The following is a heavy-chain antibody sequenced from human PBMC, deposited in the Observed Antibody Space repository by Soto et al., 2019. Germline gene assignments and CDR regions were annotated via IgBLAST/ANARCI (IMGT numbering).Heavy chain of an antibody. CDR2: IYYSGTT. J-gene: IGHJ4*02. CDR1: GYSVSNYNYY. Sequence: PSETLSLTCAVSGYSVSNYNYYWSWIRQPPGKGLEWIGYIYYSGTTNYNSYLKSRLSLSVDMSKNQFSLKLASVTAADTAVYFCARSQRGRTAFTFDYWGQGALVTVSS. D-gene: IGHD3-16*01. CDR3: ARSQRGRTAFTFDY. V-gene: IGHV4-61*01.